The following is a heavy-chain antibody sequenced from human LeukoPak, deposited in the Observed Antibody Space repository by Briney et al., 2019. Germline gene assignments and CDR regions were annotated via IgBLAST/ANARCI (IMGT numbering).Heavy chain of an antibody. V-gene: IGHV1-69*04. Sequence: ASVKVSCKASGYTFTGYYLHWVRQAPGQGLEWMGRIIPILGIANYAQKFQGRVTITADKSTSTAYMELSSLRSEDTAVYYCARDSGDSSFDYWGQGTLVTVSS. J-gene: IGHJ4*02. CDR1: GYTFTGYY. CDR3: ARDSGDSSFDY. CDR2: IIPILGIA. D-gene: IGHD1-26*01.